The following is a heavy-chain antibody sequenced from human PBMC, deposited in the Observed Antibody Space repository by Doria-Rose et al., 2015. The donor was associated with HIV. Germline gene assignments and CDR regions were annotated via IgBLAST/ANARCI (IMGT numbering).Heavy chain of an antibody. CDR3: ARIKSSRWYHKYYFDF. V-gene: IGHV2-26*01. D-gene: IGHD6-13*01. J-gene: IGHJ4*02. Sequence: QITLKESGPVLVKPTETPTLTCTVSGVSLSSPGMGVSWIRQPPGKALEWLANIFSDDERFYKTSLKSRLTISRGTSKSQVVLTMTDMDPVDTATYYCARIKSSRWYHKYYFDFWGQGTLVIVSA. CDR1: GVSLSSPGMG. CDR2: IFSDDER.